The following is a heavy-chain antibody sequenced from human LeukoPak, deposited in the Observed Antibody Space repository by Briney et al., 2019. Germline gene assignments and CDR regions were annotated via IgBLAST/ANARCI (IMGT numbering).Heavy chain of an antibody. CDR2: IYYSGST. Sequence: SETLSLTRTVSGGSISSSSYYWGWIRQPPGKGLEWIGSIYYSGSTYYNPSLKSRVTISVDTSKNQFSLKLSSVTAADTAVYYCARVQIFGSGSQRSFYYYYYMDVWGKGTTVTISS. V-gene: IGHV4-39*07. CDR1: GGSISSSSYY. D-gene: IGHD3-10*01. CDR3: ARVQIFGSGSQRSFYYYYYMDV. J-gene: IGHJ6*03.